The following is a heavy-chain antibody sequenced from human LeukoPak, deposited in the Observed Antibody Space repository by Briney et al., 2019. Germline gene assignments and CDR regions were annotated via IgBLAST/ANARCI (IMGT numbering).Heavy chain of an antibody. CDR2: IYHSGST. V-gene: IGHV4-39*07. CDR3: ARESYSSHHHIPDY. Sequence: PSETLSLTCTVSGGSISSTSYYWGWIRQPPGKGLEWIGEIYHSGSTNYNPSLKSRVTISVDKSKNQFSLKLSSVTAADTAVYYCARESYSSHHHIPDYWGQGTLVTVSS. CDR1: GGSISSTSYY. D-gene: IGHD6-19*01. J-gene: IGHJ4*02.